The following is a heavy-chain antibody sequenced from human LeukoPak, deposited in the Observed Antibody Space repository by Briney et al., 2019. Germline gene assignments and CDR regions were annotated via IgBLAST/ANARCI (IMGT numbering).Heavy chain of an antibody. D-gene: IGHD2-2*01. CDR2: INPSGGST. Sequence: GASVKVSCKASGYTFTNYYMHWVRQAPGQGLEWMGIINPSGGSTSYAQKFQGRVTMTRDTSTSTVYMELSSLRSEDTAVYYCARDFRDCSSTSCYAGSDYWGQGTLVTVSS. CDR1: GYTFTNYY. V-gene: IGHV1-46*01. CDR3: ARDFRDCSSTSCYAGSDY. J-gene: IGHJ4*02.